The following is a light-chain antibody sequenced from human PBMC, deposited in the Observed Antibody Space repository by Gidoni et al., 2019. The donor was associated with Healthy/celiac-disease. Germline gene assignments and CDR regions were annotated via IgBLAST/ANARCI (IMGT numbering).Light chain of an antibody. Sequence: DIQMTHSPSSLSASVGDRVTITCRASQSISSYLNWYQQKPGKAPKLLIYAASSLQSGVPSRFSGRGSGTDFTLTISSLQPEDFATYYCQQSYSSLTWTFGQGTKVEIK. J-gene: IGKJ1*01. CDR2: AAS. CDR3: QQSYSSLTWT. V-gene: IGKV1-39*01. CDR1: QSISSY.